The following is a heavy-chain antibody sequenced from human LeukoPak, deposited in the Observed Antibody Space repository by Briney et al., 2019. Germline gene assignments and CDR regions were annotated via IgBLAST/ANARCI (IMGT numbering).Heavy chain of an antibody. CDR3: AKGASLYSGYVLEH. J-gene: IGHJ4*02. CDR1: GFTFSSYG. CDR2: ISYDGSNK. Sequence: PGGSLRLSCAASGFTFSSYGMHWVRQAPGKGLEWVAVISYDGSNKYYADSVKGRFTISRDNSKNTLYLQMNSLRAEDTAVYYCAKGASLYSGYVLEHWGQGTLVTVSS. D-gene: IGHD5-12*01. V-gene: IGHV3-30*18.